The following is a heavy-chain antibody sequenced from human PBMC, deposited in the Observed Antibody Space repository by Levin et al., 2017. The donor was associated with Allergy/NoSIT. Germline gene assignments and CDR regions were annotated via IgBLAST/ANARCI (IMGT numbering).Heavy chain of an antibody. V-gene: IGHV3-7*01. CDR3: AGDAYYDFEGYYYGMDV. D-gene: IGHD3/OR15-3a*01. CDR1: RFAFSSYW. CDR2: INTDGGEK. J-gene: IGHJ6*02. Sequence: GGSLRLSCEASRFAFSSYWMTWVRQAPGKGLEWVANINTDGGEKYYVDSVKGRFTISRANTMNLLYLQMTSLRAEDTAVYYCAGDAYYDFEGYYYGMDVWGQGTTVTV.